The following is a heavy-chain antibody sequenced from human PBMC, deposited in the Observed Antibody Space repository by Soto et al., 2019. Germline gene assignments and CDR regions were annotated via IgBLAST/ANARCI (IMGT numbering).Heavy chain of an antibody. D-gene: IGHD3-3*01. CDR1: GGTFSSYA. CDR3: ARGDPRSRDYAFWSGYSHYGMDF. V-gene: IGHV1-69*01. Sequence: QVQLVQSGAEVKKPGSSVKVSCKAYGGTFSSYAISWLRQAPGQGLEWMGGIIPIFGTANYAQQFQGRVTITADESTSTAYVELSSLRSEDTAVYYCARGDPRSRDYAFWSGYSHYGMDFCGQGSTVTVSS. CDR2: IIPIFGTA. J-gene: IGHJ6*02.